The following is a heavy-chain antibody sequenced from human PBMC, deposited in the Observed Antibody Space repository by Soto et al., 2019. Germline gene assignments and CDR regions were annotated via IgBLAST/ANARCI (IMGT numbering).Heavy chain of an antibody. D-gene: IGHD4-17*01. J-gene: IGHJ4*01. Sequence: QVQLQESGPGLVKPSQTLSLTCTVSGGSISSGGYYWTWTRQHPGKGLEWIGYIYYNGNTYYNPSLQSRLTISLDTSKNQFSLRLSSVTAADTAIYYCAGDDYGFDLWGHGTLVTVSS. CDR2: IYYNGNT. V-gene: IGHV4-31*03. CDR1: GGSISSGGYY. CDR3: AGDDYGFDL.